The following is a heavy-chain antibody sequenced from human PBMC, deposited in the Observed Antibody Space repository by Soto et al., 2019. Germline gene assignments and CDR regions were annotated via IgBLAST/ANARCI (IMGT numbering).Heavy chain of an antibody. Sequence: EVQLVESGGGLVQPGGSLRLSCAASGFTFSSCWMSWVRQTPGKGLEWVANIKQDGSEKYYVDSVKGRFTISRDNAKNSLYLQMNSLRAEDTAVYYCARDEYSGYDYYFDYWGQGTLVTVSS. CDR2: IKQDGSEK. CDR1: GFTFSSCW. V-gene: IGHV3-7*01. CDR3: ARDEYSGYDYYFDY. J-gene: IGHJ4*02. D-gene: IGHD5-12*01.